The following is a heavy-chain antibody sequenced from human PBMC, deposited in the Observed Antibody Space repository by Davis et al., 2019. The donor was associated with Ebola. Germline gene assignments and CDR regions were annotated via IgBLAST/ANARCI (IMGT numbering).Heavy chain of an antibody. Sequence: GGSLRLSCAASGFTFSSYWMSWVRQAPGKGLEWVANIKQDGSEKYYVDSVKGRFTISRDNAKNSLYLQMNSLRAEDTAVYYCARVFGELLSLAYYYYYGMDVWGQGTTVTVSS. CDR1: GFTFSSYW. CDR3: ARVFGELLSLAYYYYYGMDV. J-gene: IGHJ6*02. V-gene: IGHV3-7*04. CDR2: IKQDGSEK. D-gene: IGHD3-10*02.